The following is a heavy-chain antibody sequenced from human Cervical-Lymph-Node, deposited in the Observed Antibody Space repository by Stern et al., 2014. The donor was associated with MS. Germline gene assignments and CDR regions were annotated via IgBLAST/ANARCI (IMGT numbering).Heavy chain of an antibody. CDR3: AKSSGWWSLDS. CDR1: GVSIATGNY. D-gene: IGHD3-22*01. V-gene: IGHV4-4*02. Sequence: QVQLQESGPGLVKPSETLSLTCTVSGVSIATGNYWTWVRQSPEKGLEWIGEMLHSGSTNYTPSFKSRVTMSVDRSRNQFSLKLRFVTAADTAVYFCAKSSGWWSLDSWGQGTLVTVSS. J-gene: IGHJ4*02. CDR2: MLHSGST.